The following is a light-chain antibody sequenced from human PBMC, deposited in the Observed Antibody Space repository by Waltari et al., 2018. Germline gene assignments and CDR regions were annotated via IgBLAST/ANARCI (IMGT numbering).Light chain of an antibody. CDR2: WAS. J-gene: IGKJ2*01. Sequence: DIVMTQSPDSLAVSLGERATINCKSSTNVLYSSNNKNYLAWYQQKPGQSPNLLIYWASTRESGVPDRFSGSGSGTDFTLTISSLQAEDVAVYYCQQYYSTPYTFGQGTKLEIK. CDR3: QQYYSTPYT. CDR1: TNVLYSSNNKNY. V-gene: IGKV4-1*01.